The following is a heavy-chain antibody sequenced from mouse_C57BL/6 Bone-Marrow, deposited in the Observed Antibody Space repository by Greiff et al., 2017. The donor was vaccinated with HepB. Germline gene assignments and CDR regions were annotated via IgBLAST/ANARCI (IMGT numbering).Heavy chain of an antibody. J-gene: IGHJ3*01. CDR1: GFSLTSYA. CDR2: IRTGGGT. V-gene: IGHV2-9-1*01. D-gene: IGHD1-1*01. CDR3: ARTGVLRFCFAY. Sequence: VKLMESGPGLVAPSQSLSITCTVSGFSLTSYAISWVRQPPGKGLEWLGVIRTGGGTNYNSALKSRLSISKDNSKSQVFLKMNSLQTDDTARYYCARTGVLRFCFAYWGQGTLVTVSA.